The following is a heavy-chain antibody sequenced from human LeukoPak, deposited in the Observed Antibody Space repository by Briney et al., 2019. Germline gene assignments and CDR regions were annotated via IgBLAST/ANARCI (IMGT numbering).Heavy chain of an antibody. CDR2: IYTSGST. CDR3: ARESSGWDPHYYYYMDV. Sequence: SETLSLTCTVSGGSISSYYWSWIRQPAGEGLEWIGRIYTSGSTNYNPSLKSRVTMSVDTSKNQFSLKLSSVTAADTAVYYCARESSGWDPHYYYYMDVWGKGTTVTVSS. J-gene: IGHJ6*03. V-gene: IGHV4-4*07. D-gene: IGHD6-19*01. CDR1: GGSISSYY.